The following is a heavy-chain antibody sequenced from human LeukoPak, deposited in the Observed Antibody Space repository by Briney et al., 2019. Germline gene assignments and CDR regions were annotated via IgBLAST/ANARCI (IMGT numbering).Heavy chain of an antibody. Sequence: PGGSLRLSCAASGFAFSSYAMSWVRQAPGKGLEWVSAISGSGGTTYCADSVKGRFTISRDNSKNTLYLQMNSLRAEDTAVYYCAKDRGLYSSSWDTNWGQGTLVTVSS. V-gene: IGHV3-23*01. CDR1: GFAFSSYA. D-gene: IGHD6-13*01. CDR2: ISGSGGTT. CDR3: AKDRGLYSSSWDTN. J-gene: IGHJ4*02.